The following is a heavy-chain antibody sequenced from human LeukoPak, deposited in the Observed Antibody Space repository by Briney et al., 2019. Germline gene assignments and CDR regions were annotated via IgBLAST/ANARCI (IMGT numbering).Heavy chain of an antibody. CDR3: ARDTPGYYGSDNWFDP. CDR2: ISSSSSYI. Sequence: GGSLRLSCAASGFTFSSYSMNWVRQAPGKGLEWVSSISSSSSYIYYADSVKGRFTISRDNAKNSLYLQMNSLRAEDTAVYYCARDTPGYYGSDNWFDPWGQGTLVTVSS. D-gene: IGHD3-10*01. CDR1: GFTFSSYS. V-gene: IGHV3-21*01. J-gene: IGHJ5*02.